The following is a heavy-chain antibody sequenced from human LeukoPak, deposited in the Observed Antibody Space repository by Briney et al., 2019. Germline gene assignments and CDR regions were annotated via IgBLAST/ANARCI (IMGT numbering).Heavy chain of an antibody. D-gene: IGHD1-26*01. V-gene: IGHV3-23*01. CDR1: GFTFSNYA. CDR3: AKHEGWELQDYYFDY. J-gene: IGHJ4*02. Sequence: GGSLRLSCAASGFTFSNYALSWVRQAPGKGLEWVSSISGSGGNRYYADSVKGQFTISRDNSKNTLYLQMNSLRADDTAVYYCAKHEGWELQDYYFDYWGQGTLVTVSS. CDR2: ISGSGGNR.